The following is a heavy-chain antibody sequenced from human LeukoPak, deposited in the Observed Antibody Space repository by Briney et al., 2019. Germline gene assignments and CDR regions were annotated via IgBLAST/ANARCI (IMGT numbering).Heavy chain of an antibody. Sequence: GGSLRLSCAASGFTFDTYAMNWVRQAPGKGLKWVSTISATGAVTYFTDSVKGRFTISRDNAKNTLYLQMNSLRAEDTAVYYCAKDGDYGGAFDYWGQGTLVTVSS. V-gene: IGHV3-23*01. CDR2: ISATGAVT. CDR1: GFTFDTYA. CDR3: AKDGDYGGAFDY. D-gene: IGHD4-17*01. J-gene: IGHJ4*02.